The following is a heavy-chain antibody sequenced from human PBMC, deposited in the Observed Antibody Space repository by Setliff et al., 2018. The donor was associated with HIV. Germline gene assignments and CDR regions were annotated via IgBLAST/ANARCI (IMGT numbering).Heavy chain of an antibody. CDR1: GFTFSDYW. CDR3: RGSGNSYAFDM. V-gene: IGHV3-7*03. D-gene: IGHD3-10*01. Sequence: PGGSLRLSCAASGFTFSDYWMSWVRQAPGKGLEWVANIKQDGSEKYYVESVKGRFTISRDNAENSLYLQMNNLRAEDTAVYYCRGSGNSYAFDMGGQGTMVTVSS. J-gene: IGHJ3*02. CDR2: IKQDGSEK.